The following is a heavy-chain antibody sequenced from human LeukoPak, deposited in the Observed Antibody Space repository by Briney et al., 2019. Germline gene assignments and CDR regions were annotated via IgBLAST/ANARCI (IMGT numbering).Heavy chain of an antibody. D-gene: IGHD6-6*01. CDR1: GGSLNAYY. V-gene: IGHV4-34*01. CDR3: ARVRVAARPFNWFDP. J-gene: IGHJ5*02. CDR2: INHSGSS. Sequence: SETLSLTCTVYGGSLNAYYWSWIRHPPGKALEWIGEINHSGSSNYNPSRKSRVTISVDTSKNQFSLKLSSVTAADTAMYYCARVRVAARPFNWFDPWGQGTLVTVSS.